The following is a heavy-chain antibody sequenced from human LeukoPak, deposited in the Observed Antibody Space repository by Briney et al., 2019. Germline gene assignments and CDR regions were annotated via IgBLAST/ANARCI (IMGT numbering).Heavy chain of an antibody. D-gene: IGHD1-26*01. Sequence: GGSLRLSCAASGFTVSSNYMSWVRQAPGKGLEWVSYISSSSSTIYYADSVKGRFTISRDNTKNSLYLQMNSLRAEDTAVYYCARDREGSDAFDIWGQGTMVTVSS. J-gene: IGHJ3*02. CDR2: ISSSSSTI. V-gene: IGHV3-48*01. CDR1: GFTVSSNY. CDR3: ARDREGSDAFDI.